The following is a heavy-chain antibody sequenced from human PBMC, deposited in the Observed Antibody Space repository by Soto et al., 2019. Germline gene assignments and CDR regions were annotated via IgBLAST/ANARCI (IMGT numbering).Heavy chain of an antibody. CDR3: ARDPGSSYGPPDY. Sequence: SETLSLTCTVSGGSISSYYWSWIRQPPGKGLEWIGFMSSSGTTIYSPSLKSRVTISLDTSKNSLYLQMNSLRDEDTAVYYCARDPGSSYGPPDYWGQGTLVTVSS. CDR2: MSSSGTT. V-gene: IGHV4-59*12. D-gene: IGHD5-18*01. CDR1: GGSISSYY. J-gene: IGHJ4*02.